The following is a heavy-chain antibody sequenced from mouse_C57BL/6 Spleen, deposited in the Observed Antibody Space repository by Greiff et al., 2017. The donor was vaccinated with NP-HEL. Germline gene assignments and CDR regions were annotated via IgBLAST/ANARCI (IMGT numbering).Heavy chain of an antibody. Sequence: EVQLQQSGPVLVKPGASVKMSCKASGYTFTDYYMNWVKQSHGKSLEWIGVINPYNGGTSYNQKFKGKATLTVDKSSSTAYMELNSLTSEDSAVYYCARPYDYGGLHAMDYWGQGTSVTVSS. V-gene: IGHV1-19*01. D-gene: IGHD2-4*01. CDR2: INPYNGGT. J-gene: IGHJ4*01. CDR1: GYTFTDYY. CDR3: ARPYDYGGLHAMDY.